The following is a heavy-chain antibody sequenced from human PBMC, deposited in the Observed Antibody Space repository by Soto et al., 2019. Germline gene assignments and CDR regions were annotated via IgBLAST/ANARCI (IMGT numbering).Heavy chain of an antibody. CDR1: GGTFSSYA. Sequence: GASVKVSCKASGGTFSSYAISWVRQAPGQGLEWMGGIIPIFGTANYAQKFQGRVTITADESTSTAYMELSSLRSEDTAVYYCAREPSSSSERSPYYGMDVWGKGTTVTVSS. CDR2: IIPIFGTA. CDR3: AREPSSSSERSPYYGMDV. V-gene: IGHV1-69*13. J-gene: IGHJ6*04. D-gene: IGHD6-6*01.